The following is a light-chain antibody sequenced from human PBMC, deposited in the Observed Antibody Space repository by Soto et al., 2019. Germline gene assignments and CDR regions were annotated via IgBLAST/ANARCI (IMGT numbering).Light chain of an antibody. CDR3: QQYAKIPRFT. V-gene: IGKV3-20*01. Sequence: DIVLTQSPGTLSLSPGERATLSCRASQSVSNSYLAWYQQKPGQAPRLLIYGASSRAAGIPDRFSGSVSGTDFTLTISRLEPEEFAVYYCQQYAKIPRFTFGPGTTVDI. J-gene: IGKJ3*01. CDR2: GAS. CDR1: QSVSNSY.